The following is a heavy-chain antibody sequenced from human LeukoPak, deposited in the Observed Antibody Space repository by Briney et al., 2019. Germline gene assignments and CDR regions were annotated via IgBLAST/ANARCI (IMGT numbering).Heavy chain of an antibody. D-gene: IGHD3-10*02. CDR1: GFTFSSYE. CDR2: ISSSGSTI. J-gene: IGHJ6*04. V-gene: IGHV3-48*03. CDR3: AELGITMIGGV. Sequence: GGSLRLSCAASGFTFSSYEMNWVRQAPGKGLEWVSDISSSGSTIYYADSVKGRFTISRDNSKNSLYLQMNSLRAEDTAVYYCAELGITMIGGVWGKGTTVTISS.